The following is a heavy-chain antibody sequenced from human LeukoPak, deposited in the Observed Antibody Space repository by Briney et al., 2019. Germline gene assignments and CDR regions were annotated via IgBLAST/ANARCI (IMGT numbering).Heavy chain of an antibody. D-gene: IGHD3-10*01. Sequence: GGSLRLSCAASGFTFSSYAMHRVRQAPGKGLEWVAVISYDGSNKYYADSVKGRFTISRDNAKNSLYLQMNSLRAEDTAVYYCVKDREYYYGSHFDYWGQGTLVTVSS. CDR3: VKDREYYYGSHFDY. CDR1: GFTFSSYA. CDR2: ISYDGSNK. V-gene: IGHV3-30-3*01. J-gene: IGHJ4*02.